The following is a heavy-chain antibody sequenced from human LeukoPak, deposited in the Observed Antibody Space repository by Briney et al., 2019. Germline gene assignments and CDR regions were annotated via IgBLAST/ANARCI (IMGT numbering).Heavy chain of an antibody. V-gene: IGHV3-48*01. D-gene: IGHD2-15*01. CDR2: ISSSSSTI. J-gene: IGHJ4*02. Sequence: PGGSLRLSCAASGFTFSSYSMNWVRQAPGKGLEWVSYISSSSSTIYYAGSVKGRFTISRDNAKNSLYLQMNSLGAEDTAVYYCARETYCSGGSCYPYYFDYWGQGTLVTVSS. CDR1: GFTFSSYS. CDR3: ARETYCSGGSCYPYYFDY.